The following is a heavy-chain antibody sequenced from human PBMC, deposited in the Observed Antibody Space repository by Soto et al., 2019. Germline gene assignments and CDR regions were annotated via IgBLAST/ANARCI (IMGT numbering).Heavy chain of an antibody. D-gene: IGHD5-12*01. J-gene: IGHJ4*02. Sequence: GGSLRLSSAASGFPFSSYAMSWVRQTPEKGLEWVAGISGGGNDRYYADFVQGRFTFSRDNSRNILYLQMNSLRADDTATYFCARSLFMVAPDNEPFDYWGQGTLVTVSS. CDR1: GFPFSSYA. CDR2: ISGGGNDR. V-gene: IGHV3-23*01. CDR3: ARSLFMVAPDNEPFDY.